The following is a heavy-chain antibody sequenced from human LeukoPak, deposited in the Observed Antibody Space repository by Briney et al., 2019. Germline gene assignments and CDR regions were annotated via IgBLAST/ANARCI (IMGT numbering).Heavy chain of an antibody. CDR2: ISHDGSNK. V-gene: IGHV3-30*03. CDR1: GFTFASYG. D-gene: IGHD3-22*01. CDR3: ARTRSRTYYDSSGLPDY. Sequence: GGSLRLSCAASGFTFASYGMHWVRQAPGKGLEWVALISHDGSNKYCADSVKGRFTISRDNSKNTLYLQMNSLRAEDTAVYYCARTRSRTYYDSSGLPDYWGQGTLVTVSS. J-gene: IGHJ4*02.